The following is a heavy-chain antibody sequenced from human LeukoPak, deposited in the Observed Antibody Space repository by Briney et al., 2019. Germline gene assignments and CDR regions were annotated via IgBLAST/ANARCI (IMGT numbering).Heavy chain of an antibody. D-gene: IGHD4-23*01. V-gene: IGHV3-7*03. Sequence: PGGSLRLSCVVSGFTFSSHYMSWVRQAPGKRLEWVAHIQEDGSAKYYVDSVEGRFSVSRDNAKNLLFLQMSSLRGEDTAVYYCARGWLAETTVVTPYNYWGQGTLVTVSS. J-gene: IGHJ4*02. CDR2: IQEDGSAK. CDR3: ARGWLAETTVVTPYNY. CDR1: GFTFSSHY.